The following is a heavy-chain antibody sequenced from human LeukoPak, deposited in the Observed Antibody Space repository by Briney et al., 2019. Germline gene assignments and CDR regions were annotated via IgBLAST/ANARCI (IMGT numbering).Heavy chain of an antibody. Sequence: SETLSLTCTVSGGPISSYSWSWVRQPPGKGLEWIGYIYYSGSTNYNPSLKSRVTISVDTSKNQFSLKLSSVTAADTAVYYCARLIAAAWATFDYWGQGTLVTVSS. CDR2: IYYSGST. CDR3: ARLIAAAWATFDY. J-gene: IGHJ4*02. D-gene: IGHD6-13*01. V-gene: IGHV4-59*01. CDR1: GGPISSYS.